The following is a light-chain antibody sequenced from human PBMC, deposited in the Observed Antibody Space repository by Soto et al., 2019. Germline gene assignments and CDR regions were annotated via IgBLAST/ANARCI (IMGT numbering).Light chain of an antibody. CDR1: QSVSRY. CDR2: DAS. J-gene: IGKJ5*01. V-gene: IGKV3-15*01. Sequence: EIVMTQSPATLSVSPGETSTFSCRASQSVSRYLAWYQHRPGQAPRLLIYDASTRATGIPARFSGSGSGTEFTLTLSGLQSEDFAVYSCQQRSDWPLFTFGQGTRQEIK. CDR3: QQRSDWPLFT.